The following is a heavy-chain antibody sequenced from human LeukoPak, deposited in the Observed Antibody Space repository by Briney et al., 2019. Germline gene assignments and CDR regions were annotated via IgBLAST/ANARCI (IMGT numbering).Heavy chain of an antibody. CDR1: VYSISSGYY. CDR3: AREKLSAVDY. Sequence: TITLTCTIFVYSISSGYYWGWIRQLPGNELEWIGSIYHSGSTYYNHSLKSRVTISVDTSKNQFSLKLSSVTAADTAVYYCAREKLSAVDYWGQGTLVTVSS. J-gene: IGHJ4*02. CDR2: IYHSGST. D-gene: IGHD2-15*01. V-gene: IGHV4-38-2*02.